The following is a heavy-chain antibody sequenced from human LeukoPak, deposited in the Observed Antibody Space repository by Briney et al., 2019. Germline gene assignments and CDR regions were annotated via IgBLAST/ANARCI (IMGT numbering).Heavy chain of an antibody. D-gene: IGHD3-10*01. CDR3: AREPAMVRGLGYYYYYYMDV. V-gene: IGHV3-9*01. Sequence: PGRSLRLSCAASGFTFDDYAMHWVRQAPGKGLEWVSGISWNSGSIGYADSVKGRFTISRDNAKNSLYLQMNGLRAEDTALYYCAREPAMVRGLGYYYYYYMDVWGKGTTVTVSS. CDR1: GFTFDDYA. CDR2: ISWNSGSI. J-gene: IGHJ6*03.